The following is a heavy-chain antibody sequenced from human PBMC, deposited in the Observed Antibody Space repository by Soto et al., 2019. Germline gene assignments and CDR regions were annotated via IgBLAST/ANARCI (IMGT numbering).Heavy chain of an antibody. Sequence: PGGSLRLSCAASGFTFSSYAMSWVRQAPGKGLEWVSAICGSGGSTYYADSVKGRFTISRDNSKNTLYLQMNSLRAEDTAVYYCAKGSIAARGAFDIWGQGTMVTVSS. V-gene: IGHV3-23*01. J-gene: IGHJ3*02. CDR2: ICGSGGST. D-gene: IGHD6-6*01. CDR1: GFTFSSYA. CDR3: AKGSIAARGAFDI.